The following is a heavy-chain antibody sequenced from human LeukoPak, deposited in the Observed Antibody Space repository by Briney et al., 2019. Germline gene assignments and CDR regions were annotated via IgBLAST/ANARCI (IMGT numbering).Heavy chain of an antibody. D-gene: IGHD5-18*01. CDR3: AKDRSDTDMVYVVDY. V-gene: IGHV3-30*18. CDR1: GFTFSSYG. Sequence: PGRSLRLSCAASGFTFSSYGMHWVRQAPGKGLEWVAVISYNGSNKYYADSVKGRFTISRDNSKNTLYLQMNSLTAEDTAVYHCAKDRSDTDMVYVVDYWGRGALVTVSS. J-gene: IGHJ4*02. CDR2: ISYNGSNK.